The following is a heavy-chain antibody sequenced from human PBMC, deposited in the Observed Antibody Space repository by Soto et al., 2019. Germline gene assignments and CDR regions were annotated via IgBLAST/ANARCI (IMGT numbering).Heavy chain of an antibody. D-gene: IGHD6-19*01. CDR2: IYHSGST. CDR1: SGSISSSNW. CDR3: ARKNSSGWYYFDY. Sequence: SETLSLTCAVSSGSISSSNWWSWVRQPPGKGLEWIGEIYHSGSTNYNPSLKSRVTISVDKSKNQFSLKLSSVTAADTAVYYCARKNSSGWYYFDYWGQGTLVTVSS. J-gene: IGHJ4*02. V-gene: IGHV4-4*02.